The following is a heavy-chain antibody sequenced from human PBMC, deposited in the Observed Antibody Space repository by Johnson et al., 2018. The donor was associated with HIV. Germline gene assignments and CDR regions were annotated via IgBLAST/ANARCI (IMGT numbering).Heavy chain of an antibody. V-gene: IGHV3-20*04. D-gene: IGHD3-16*01. J-gene: IGHJ3*02. CDR2: INWNGGST. CDR3: ARDRWGLKDAFDI. Sequence: VQLVESGGSVVRPGGSLRLSCAVSGFSFDDYDMTWVRQAPGTGLAWVSSINWNGGSTGYADSVKGRFTISRDNAKNSLYLQMNSLRAEDTAVYYCARDRWGLKDAFDIWGQGTMVTVSS. CDR1: GFSFDDYD.